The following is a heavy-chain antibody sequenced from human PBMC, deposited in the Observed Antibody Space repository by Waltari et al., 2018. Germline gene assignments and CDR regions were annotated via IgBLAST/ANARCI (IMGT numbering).Heavy chain of an antibody. Sequence: QVQLQESGPGLVKPSETLSLTCTVSGGSISSHYWRWIRQHPGKGLEWIGYIYYSGRTNNLPALQSRVHISVDTSKNQFSLKLSSVTAADTAVYYCASDPLIGAFDIWGQGTMVTVSS. J-gene: IGHJ3*02. CDR3: ASDPLIGAFDI. CDR2: IYYSGRT. D-gene: IGHD3-16*01. CDR1: GGSISSHY. V-gene: IGHV4-59*11.